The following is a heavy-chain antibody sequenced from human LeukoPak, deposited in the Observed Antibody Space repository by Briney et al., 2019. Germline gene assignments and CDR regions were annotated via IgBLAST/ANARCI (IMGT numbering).Heavy chain of an antibody. CDR3: ARRGPVVVAASFDY. CDR2: ISSSSYI. V-gene: IGHV3-21*01. D-gene: IGHD2-15*01. Sequence: GTSLRLSCAASGFTFSSYSMNWVRQAPGKGLEWVSSISSSSYIYYADSVKGRFTISRDNAKNSLYLQMNSLRAEDTAVYYCARRGPVVVAASFDYWGQGTLVTVSS. J-gene: IGHJ4*02. CDR1: GFTFSSYS.